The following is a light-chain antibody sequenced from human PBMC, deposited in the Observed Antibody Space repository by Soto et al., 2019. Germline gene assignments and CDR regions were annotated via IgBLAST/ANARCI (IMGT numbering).Light chain of an antibody. J-gene: IGLJ7*01. CDR2: EGS. CDR1: SSDI. Sequence: QSALTQPASVSGSPGQSITISCTGTSSDIVSWYQQHPGKAPKLIIYEGSKRPSGVSNRFSGSKSGNTASLTVSGLQAADEADYFCRSYAGSNTYVFGSGTQLTVL. CDR3: RSYAGSNTYV. V-gene: IGLV2-14*02.